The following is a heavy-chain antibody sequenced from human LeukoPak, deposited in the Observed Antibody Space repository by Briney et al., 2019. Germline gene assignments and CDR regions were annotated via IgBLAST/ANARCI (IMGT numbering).Heavy chain of an antibody. V-gene: IGHV3-33*01. CDR2: IWYDGSNK. CDR1: GFTFSSYG. Sequence: GGSLRLSCAASGFTFSSYGMDWVRQAPGKGLEWVAVIWYDGSNKYYADSVKGRFTISRDNSKNTLYLQMNSLRAEDTAVYYCAREIAAAAGGFVFDYWGQGTLVTVSS. CDR3: AREIAAAAGGFVFDY. J-gene: IGHJ4*02. D-gene: IGHD6-13*01.